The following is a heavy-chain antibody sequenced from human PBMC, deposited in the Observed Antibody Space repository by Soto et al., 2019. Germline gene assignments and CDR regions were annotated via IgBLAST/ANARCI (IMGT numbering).Heavy chain of an antibody. CDR2: IRSRANNFAT. Sequence: EVQLVESGGGLVQPGGSLKLSCAASGFIFSGSAIHWVRQASGQGLEWVGRIRSRANNFATSSAASVKGRFTFSRDDSKNTAYLQMNTLKPEDTAVYYCARGQGSAIGDYYYHGMDVWGQGTTVTVSS. D-gene: IGHD2-2*02. V-gene: IGHV3-73*02. J-gene: IGHJ6*02. CDR1: GFIFSGSA. CDR3: ARGQGSAIGDYYYHGMDV.